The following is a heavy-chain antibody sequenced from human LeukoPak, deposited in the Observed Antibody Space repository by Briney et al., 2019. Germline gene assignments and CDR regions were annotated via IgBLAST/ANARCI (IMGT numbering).Heavy chain of an antibody. J-gene: IGHJ4*02. CDR2: INSDGSST. CDR1: GFTFSSYW. Sequence: GGSPRLSCAASGFTFSSYWMHWVRQAPGKGLVWVSRINSDGSSTSYADSVKGRFTISRDNAKNTLYLQMNSLRAEDTAVYYCARVLYYYDRSGYYYFPFDYWGQGTLVTVSS. V-gene: IGHV3-74*01. CDR3: ARVLYYYDRSGYYYFPFDY. D-gene: IGHD3-22*01.